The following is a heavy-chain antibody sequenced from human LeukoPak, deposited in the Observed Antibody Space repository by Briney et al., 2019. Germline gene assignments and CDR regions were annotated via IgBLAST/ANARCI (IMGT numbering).Heavy chain of an antibody. CDR3: ARDSSGYYDAFGI. J-gene: IGHJ3*02. Sequence: PSETLSLTCTVSGGSISSGGYYWSWIRQHPGKGLEWIGYIYYSGSTYYNPSLKSRVTISVDTSKNQFSLKLSSVTAADTAVYYCARDSSGYYDAFGIWGQGTMVTVSS. CDR1: GGSISSGGYY. V-gene: IGHV4-31*03. CDR2: IYYSGST. D-gene: IGHD3-22*01.